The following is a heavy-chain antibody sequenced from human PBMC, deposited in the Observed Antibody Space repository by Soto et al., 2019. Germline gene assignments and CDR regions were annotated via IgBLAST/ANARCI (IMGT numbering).Heavy chain of an antibody. CDR1: GGSISSGGYY. CDR3: AREVGDYNYYYYYGMDV. J-gene: IGHJ6*02. D-gene: IGHD4-4*01. V-gene: IGHV4-31*03. CDR2: IYYSGST. Sequence: SETLSLTCTVSGGSISSGGYYWSWIRQHPGKGLEWIGYIYYSGSTYYNPSLKSRVTISVDTSKNQFSLKLSSVTAADTAVYYCAREVGDYNYYYYYGMDVWGQGTTVTVSS.